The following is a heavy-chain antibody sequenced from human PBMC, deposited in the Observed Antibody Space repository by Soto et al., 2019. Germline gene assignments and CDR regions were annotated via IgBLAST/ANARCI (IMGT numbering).Heavy chain of an antibody. CDR1: GYSFVSYW. J-gene: IGHJ4*02. D-gene: IGHD2-21*01. Sequence: GESLKISCQGSGYSFVSYWIAWVRQTPGKGLEWMGIIFPGDSDTRYSPSFEGQVTMSADKSISTVYLEWNSLKASDSAIYYCARFPHGVSSDGNCFSQSFLDFWGQGTLVTVSS. CDR2: IFPGDSDT. CDR3: ARFPHGVSSDGNCFSQSFLDF. V-gene: IGHV5-51*01.